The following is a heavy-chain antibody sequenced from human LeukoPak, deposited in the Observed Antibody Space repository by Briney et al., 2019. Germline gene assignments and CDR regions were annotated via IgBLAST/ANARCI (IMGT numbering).Heavy chain of an antibody. CDR2: INHSGST. Sequence: PSETLSLTCAVYGGSFSGYYWSWIRQPPGKGLEWIGEINHSGSTNYNPSLKSQVTISVDTSKNQFSLKLSSVTAADTAVYYCARAGIAAGRWFDPWGQGTLVTVSS. J-gene: IGHJ5*02. CDR1: GGSFSGYY. D-gene: IGHD6-13*01. CDR3: ARAGIAAGRWFDP. V-gene: IGHV4-34*01.